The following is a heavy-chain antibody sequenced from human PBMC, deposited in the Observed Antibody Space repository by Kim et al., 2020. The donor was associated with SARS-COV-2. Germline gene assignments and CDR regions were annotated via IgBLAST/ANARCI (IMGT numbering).Heavy chain of an antibody. D-gene: IGHD3-10*01. J-gene: IGHJ4*02. V-gene: IGHV4-39*07. Sequence: YNPSLKSRVTISVDTSKNQFSLKLGSVTAADTAVYYCAGDRGVRGANFDYWGQGTLVTVSS. CDR3: AGDRGVRGANFDY.